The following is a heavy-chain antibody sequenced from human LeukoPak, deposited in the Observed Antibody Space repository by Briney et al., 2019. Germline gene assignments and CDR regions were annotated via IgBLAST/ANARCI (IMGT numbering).Heavy chain of an antibody. CDR3: ARDRARCDY. V-gene: IGHV3-7*01. J-gene: IGHJ4*02. CDR1: GFTFSTSW. D-gene: IGHD6-6*01. Sequence: GGSLRLSCAASGFTFSTSWMSWVRQAPGKGLEWVANIKQDGSEKYYVDSVKGRFTISRDNAKNSLYLQMNSLRAEDTAVYYCARDRARCDYWGQGTLVTVSS. CDR2: IKQDGSEK.